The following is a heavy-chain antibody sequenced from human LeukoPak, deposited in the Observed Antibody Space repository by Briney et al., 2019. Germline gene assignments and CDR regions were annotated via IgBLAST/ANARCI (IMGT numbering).Heavy chain of an antibody. CDR3: ARGHTYYYDSSGYSPPFDY. J-gene: IGHJ4*02. V-gene: IGHV3-53*01. D-gene: IGHD3-22*01. Sequence: GGSLRLSCAASGFTVSSNYMSWVRQAPGKGLEWVSVIYSGGSTYYADSVKGRFTISRDNSKNTLYLQMNSLRAEDKAVYYCARGHTYYYDSSGYSPPFDYWGQGTLVTVSS. CDR1: GFTVSSNY. CDR2: IYSGGST.